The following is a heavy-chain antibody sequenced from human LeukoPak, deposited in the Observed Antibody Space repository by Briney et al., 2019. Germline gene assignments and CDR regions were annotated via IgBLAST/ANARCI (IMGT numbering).Heavy chain of an antibody. V-gene: IGHV4-34*01. CDR3: ARTYYDFWSGYHNWYFDL. Sequence: SETLSLTCAVYGGSFSGYYWSWIRQPPGKGLEWIGEINHSGSTNYNPSLKSRVTISVDTSKNQFSLKLSSVTAADTAVYYCARTYYDFWSGYHNWYFDLWGRGTLVTVSS. D-gene: IGHD3-3*01. CDR2: INHSGST. J-gene: IGHJ2*01. CDR1: GGSFSGYY.